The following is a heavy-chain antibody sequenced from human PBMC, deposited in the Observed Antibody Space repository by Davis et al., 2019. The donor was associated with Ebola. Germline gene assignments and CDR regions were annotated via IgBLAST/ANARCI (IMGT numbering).Heavy chain of an antibody. D-gene: IGHD4-11*01. V-gene: IGHV5-51*01. Sequence: GESLKISCKGSGYTFDNYWIGWVRQMPGKGLEWMGIIYPGDSDVRYSPSFEGRVTISVDKPTNTAYLQWSSLKASDTAIYYCARQNDYSNFDAFDIWGQGTMVTVSS. CDR3: ARQNDYSNFDAFDI. CDR1: GYTFDNYW. CDR2: IYPGDSDV. J-gene: IGHJ3*02.